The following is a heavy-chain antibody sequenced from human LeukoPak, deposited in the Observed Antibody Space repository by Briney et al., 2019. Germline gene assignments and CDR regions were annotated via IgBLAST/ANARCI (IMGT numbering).Heavy chain of an antibody. CDR3: AKNTVVTPVYYFDY. V-gene: IGHV3-23*01. J-gene: IGHJ4*02. D-gene: IGHD4-23*01. CDR1: GFTFNSYA. Sequence: GGSLRLSCAASGFTFNSYAMSWVRQAPGKGLEWVSAISGSGGSTYYADSVKGRFTISRDNYKNTLYLQMNSLRAEDTAVYYCAKNTVVTPVYYFDYWGQGTLVTVSS. CDR2: ISGSGGST.